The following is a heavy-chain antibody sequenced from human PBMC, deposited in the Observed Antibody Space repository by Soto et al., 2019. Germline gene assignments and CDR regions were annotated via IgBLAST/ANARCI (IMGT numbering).Heavy chain of an antibody. CDR1: GDAFTNYI. Sequence: QVQLVQSGAEVKKPGSSVKVSCKASGDAFTNYIFDWVRQAPGQSLEWMGGIIPMFGTPKYAQTFQDRVTISGDDSTGTAYLELTSLRVDDTAVYYCARGRDQPPVGLYFDSWGEGTRVTVSS. J-gene: IGHJ4*02. CDR3: ARGRDQPPVGLYFDS. D-gene: IGHD1-26*01. V-gene: IGHV1-69*01. CDR2: IIPMFGTP.